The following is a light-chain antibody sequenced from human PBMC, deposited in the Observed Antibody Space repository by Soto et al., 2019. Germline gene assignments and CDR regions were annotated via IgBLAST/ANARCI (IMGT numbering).Light chain of an antibody. Sequence: DIQMTQSPSSLSASVGDRVTITCRASQTITSHLNWYQHKPGKAPELLISASSTLQSGVPSRFSGSGSGTDFALTISDVQPDDFAIYYCQQSSSTPFTFGPGTKVDFK. CDR3: QQSSSTPFT. J-gene: IGKJ3*01. V-gene: IGKV1-39*01. CDR2: ASS. CDR1: QTITSH.